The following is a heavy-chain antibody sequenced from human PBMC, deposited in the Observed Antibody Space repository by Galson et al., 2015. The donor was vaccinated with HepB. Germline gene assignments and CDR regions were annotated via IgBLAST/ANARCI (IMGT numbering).Heavy chain of an antibody. V-gene: IGHV6-1*01. CDR2: TYYRSKWYK. CDR1: GDSVSSNSAA. Sequence: CAISGDSVSSNSAAWNWIRQSPSRGLEWLGRTYYRSKWYKDYAVSVKGRITINTDTSKNQVSPQLSSVTPEDTAVYYCAYGLDVWGQGTTVTVSS. J-gene: IGHJ6*02. CDR3: AYGLDV.